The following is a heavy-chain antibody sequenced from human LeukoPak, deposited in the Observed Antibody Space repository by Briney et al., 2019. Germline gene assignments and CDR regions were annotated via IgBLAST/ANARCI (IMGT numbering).Heavy chain of an antibody. J-gene: IGHJ4*02. CDR2: ISAYNGNT. Sequence: ASVKVSCKVSGYTFTSYGISWVRKAPGPGLELMGCISAYNGNTNYAQKLQSRVTMTTDTSTSTAYMELRSLRSDDTAVYYCARDSDYYYDSSAWGFDYWGQGTLVTVSS. CDR3: ARDSDYYYDSSAWGFDY. D-gene: IGHD3-22*01. CDR1: GYTFTSYG. V-gene: IGHV1-18*01.